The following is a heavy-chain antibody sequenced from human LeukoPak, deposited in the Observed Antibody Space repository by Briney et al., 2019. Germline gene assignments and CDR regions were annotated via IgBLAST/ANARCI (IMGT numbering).Heavy chain of an antibody. CDR3: ARDLGRVANDYYFDY. V-gene: IGHV4-59*01. CDR1: GGSISSYY. Sequence: SETLSLTCSISGGSISSYYWSWIRHPPGKELEWIGYIDNGGSPKYNPSLKSRVTISVVTSKNQFSLKLSSVTAADPAVYYCARDLGRVANDYYFDYWGQGTLVTVSS. CDR2: IDNGGSP. D-gene: IGHD4/OR15-4a*01. J-gene: IGHJ4*02.